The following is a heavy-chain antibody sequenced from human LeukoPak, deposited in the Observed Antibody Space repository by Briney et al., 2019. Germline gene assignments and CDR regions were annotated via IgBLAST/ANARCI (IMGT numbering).Heavy chain of an antibody. CDR3: ARGEYYYYMDV. Sequence: SETLSLTCTVSGVSISSHYWSWIRQPPGKGLEWIGYIFYSGSTNYNPFLKSRVTISVDTSKNQFSLKVSSVTAADTAVYYCARGEYYYYMDVWGKGTTVTVSS. V-gene: IGHV4-59*11. CDR2: IFYSGST. CDR1: GVSISSHY. J-gene: IGHJ6*03.